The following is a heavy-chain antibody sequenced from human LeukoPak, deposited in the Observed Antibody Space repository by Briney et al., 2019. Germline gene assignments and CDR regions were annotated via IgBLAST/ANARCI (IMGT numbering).Heavy chain of an antibody. D-gene: IGHD6-13*01. CDR3: APLIAAADMEGY. J-gene: IGHJ4*02. CDR2: INHSGST. CDR1: GGSFSGYY. V-gene: IGHV4-34*01. Sequence: RPSETLSLTCAVYGGSFSGYYWSWIRQPPGKGLEWIGEINHSGSTNYNPSLKSRVTISVDTSKNQFSLKLSSVTAAGTAVYYCAPLIAAADMEGYWGQGTLVTVSS.